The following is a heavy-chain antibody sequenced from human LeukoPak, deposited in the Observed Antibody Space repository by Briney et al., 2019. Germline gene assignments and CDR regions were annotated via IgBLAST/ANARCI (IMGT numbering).Heavy chain of an antibody. Sequence: SETLSLTCTVSGGSIDNYYWSWIRQPAGKGLEWIGRIYTSGSTYYNPSLKSRLTISVDTDTSKNQFSLKLSSVTAADTAVYYCARSGYNNWFDPWGQGTLVTVSS. V-gene: IGHV4-4*07. D-gene: IGHD5-24*01. CDR3: ARSGYNNWFDP. CDR1: GGSIDNYY. CDR2: IYTSGST. J-gene: IGHJ5*02.